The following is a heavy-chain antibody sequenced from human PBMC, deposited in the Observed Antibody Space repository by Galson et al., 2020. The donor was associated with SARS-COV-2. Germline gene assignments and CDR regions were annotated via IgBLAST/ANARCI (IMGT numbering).Heavy chain of an antibody. CDR3: ARDAKSLGSGVDY. D-gene: IGHD2-15*01. J-gene: IGHJ4*02. CDR2: IWYDGSNK. CDR1: GFTFSSYG. Sequence: QLGESLKISCAASGFTFSSYGMHWVRQAPGKGLEWVAVIWYDGSNKYYADSVKGRFTISRDNSKNTLYLQMNSLRAEDTAVYYCARDAKSLGSGVDYWGQGTLVTVSS. V-gene: IGHV3-33*01.